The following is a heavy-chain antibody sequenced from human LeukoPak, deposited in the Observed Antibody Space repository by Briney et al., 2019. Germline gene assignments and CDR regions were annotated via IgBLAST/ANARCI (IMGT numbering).Heavy chain of an antibody. D-gene: IGHD3-10*01. CDR2: INHSGDT. CDR1: IDSFTNYY. CDR3: ARDIVRGKDAFDI. Sequence: PSETLSLTCAVYIDSFTNYYWNWIRQSPGKGLEWIGNINHSGDTHYNPSLKSRVTISVDTSKNQFSLHLSSVTAADMAVYYCARDIVRGKDAFDIWGQGTMVTVSS. J-gene: IGHJ3*02. V-gene: IGHV4-34*01.